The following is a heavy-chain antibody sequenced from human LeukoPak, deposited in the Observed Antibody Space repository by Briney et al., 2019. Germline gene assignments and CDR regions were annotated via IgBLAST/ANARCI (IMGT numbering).Heavy chain of an antibody. J-gene: IGHJ6*03. V-gene: IGHV1-8*02. CDR2: MNPNSGNT. D-gene: IGHD3-22*01. Sequence: GASVKVSCKASGGTFSSYAISWVRQAPGQGLEWMGWMNPNSGNTGYAQKFQGRVTMTRNTSISTAYMELSSLRSEDTAVYYCARGRADYDSSGYYPFYYMDVWGKGTTVTISS. CDR3: ARGRADYDSSGYYPFYYMDV. CDR1: GGTFSSYA.